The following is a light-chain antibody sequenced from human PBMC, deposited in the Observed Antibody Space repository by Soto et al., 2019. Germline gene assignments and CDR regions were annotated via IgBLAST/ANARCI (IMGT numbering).Light chain of an antibody. CDR2: DTF. CDR1: QNIAIY. CDR3: QQRATWPWT. Sequence: VLTQSPATLSFSPGERATLSCRASQNIAIYLAWYQQKSGQSPRLLIYDTFNRAPGIPDRFSGSGSGTDFTLTISSLEPEDFAVYDCQQRATWPWTFDQGTTVEI. V-gene: IGKV3-11*01. J-gene: IGKJ1*01.